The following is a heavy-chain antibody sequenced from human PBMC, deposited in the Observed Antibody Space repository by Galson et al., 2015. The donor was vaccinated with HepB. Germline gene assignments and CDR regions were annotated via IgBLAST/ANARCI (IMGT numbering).Heavy chain of an antibody. J-gene: IGHJ5*02. V-gene: IGHV1-3*01. CDR2: INAGNGNT. D-gene: IGHD3-22*01. CDR1: GYTFTSYA. CDR3: ARFTLGRGASSGYYYRGWFDP. Sequence: SVKVSCKASGYTFTSYAMHWVRQAPGQRLEWMGWINAGNGNTKYSQKFQGRVTITRDTSASTAYMELSSLRSEDTAVYYCARFTLGRGASSGYYYRGWFDPWGQGTLVTVSS.